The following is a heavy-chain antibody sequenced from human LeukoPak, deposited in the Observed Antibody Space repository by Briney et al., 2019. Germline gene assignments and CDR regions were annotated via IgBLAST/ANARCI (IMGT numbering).Heavy chain of an antibody. D-gene: IGHD3-22*01. CDR3: ARHGSVSSGALV. Sequence: MASETLSLTCTVSGGSISSYYWSWIRQPAGKGLEWIGRIYSTGSTNYNPSLKSRVTMSVDTSKNQFSLKLSSVTAADTAVYYCARHGSVSSGALVWGQGTLVTVSS. CDR1: GGSISSYY. V-gene: IGHV4-4*07. J-gene: IGHJ4*02. CDR2: IYSTGST.